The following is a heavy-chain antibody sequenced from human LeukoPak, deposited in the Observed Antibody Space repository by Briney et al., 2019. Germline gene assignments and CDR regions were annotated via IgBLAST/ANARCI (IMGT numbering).Heavy chain of an antibody. J-gene: IGHJ4*02. CDR1: GNYW. Sequence: GGSLRLSCAASGNYWVHWVRQAPGKGLVWVSHINSDGSWTSYADSVKGRFTISKDNAKNTVYLQMNSLRAEDTAVYYCVSFYETYWGRGTLVTVSS. CDR2: INSDGSWT. CDR3: VSFYETY. D-gene: IGHD2/OR15-2a*01. V-gene: IGHV3-74*01.